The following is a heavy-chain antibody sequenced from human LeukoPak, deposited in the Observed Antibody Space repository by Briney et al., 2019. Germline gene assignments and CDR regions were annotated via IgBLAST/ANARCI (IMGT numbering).Heavy chain of an antibody. CDR3: ARARWFGELPHITMIPGGENWFDP. V-gene: IGHV1-69*04. CDR2: IIPILGIA. CDR1: GGTFSSYA. D-gene: IGHD3-10*01. J-gene: IGHJ5*02. Sequence: ASVKVSCKASGGTFSSYAISWVRQAPGQGLEWMGRIIPILGIANYAQKFQGRVTITADKSTSTAYMELSSLRSEDTAVYYCARARWFGELPHITMIPGGENWFDPWGQGTLVTVSS.